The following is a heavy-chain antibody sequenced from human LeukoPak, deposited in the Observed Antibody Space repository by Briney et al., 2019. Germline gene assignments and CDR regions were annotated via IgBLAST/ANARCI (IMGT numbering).Heavy chain of an antibody. D-gene: IGHD3-22*01. V-gene: IGHV1-18*01. J-gene: IGHJ5*02. CDR2: ISAYNGNT. CDR1: GYTFTSYG. Sequence: GASVKVSCKASGYTFTSYGISWVRQAPGQGLEWMGWISAYNGNTNYAQKLQGRVTMTTDTSTSTAYMELRSLRSDDTAVYYCAGDGHSQDYYDSSGQNWFDPWGQGTLVTVSS. CDR3: AGDGHSQDYYDSSGQNWFDP.